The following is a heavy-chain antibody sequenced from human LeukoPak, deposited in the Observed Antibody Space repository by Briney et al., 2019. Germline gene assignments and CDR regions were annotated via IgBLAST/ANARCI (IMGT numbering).Heavy chain of an antibody. Sequence: GGSLRLSCVASGFTFGSFWMSWVRQAPGKGPEWVANIKEDGSEKYYVDSVRGRFTISRDNAKNSLYLQMNSLRAEDTAVYYCARAGSYDFWSGYSNVILEGNSYFDYWGQGTLVTVSS. D-gene: IGHD3-3*01. CDR3: ARAGSYDFWSGYSNVILEGNSYFDY. CDR1: GFTFGSFW. J-gene: IGHJ4*02. CDR2: IKEDGSEK. V-gene: IGHV3-7*01.